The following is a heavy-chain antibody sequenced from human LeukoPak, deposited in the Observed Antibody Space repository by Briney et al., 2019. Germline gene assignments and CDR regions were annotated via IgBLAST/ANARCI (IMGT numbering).Heavy chain of an antibody. CDR1: GFTFSSFA. D-gene: IGHD3-10*01. CDR3: ARSSGSYYYYAVDV. V-gene: IGHV3-23*01. CDR2: ISAGGGGT. J-gene: IGHJ6*02. Sequence: GGSLRLSCAASGFTFSSFAMSWVRQSPGKGLEWVSAISAGGGGTYYADSVKGRFTISRDNSKNTLYLQMHSLRAEDTAVYYCARSSGSYYYYAVDVWGQGTTVTVSS.